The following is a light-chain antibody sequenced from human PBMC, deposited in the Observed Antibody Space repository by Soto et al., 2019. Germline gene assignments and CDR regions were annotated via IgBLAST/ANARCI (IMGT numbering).Light chain of an antibody. Sequence: QSALTHPPSASPTPGQRVTISFSLNSSNIGSNTVNWYQQLPGTSPKLLIYSNNQRPSGVPDRFSGSKSGTSASLAISGLQSEDVADYYCAAWDGRLIAFHVFGTG. V-gene: IGLV1-44*01. J-gene: IGLJ1*01. CDR1: SSNIGSNT. CDR3: AAWDGRLIAFHV. CDR2: SNN.